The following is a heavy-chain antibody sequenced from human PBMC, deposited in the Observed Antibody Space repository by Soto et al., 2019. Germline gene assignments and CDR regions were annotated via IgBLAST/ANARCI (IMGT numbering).Heavy chain of an antibody. CDR1: GFSLTTDAVG. CDR3: AHVYWVAAGIRYYFDY. CDR2: IYWDDEK. J-gene: IGHJ4*02. Sequence: QITLKESGPTLVKPTQTLTLTCTFSGFSLTTDAVGVGWIRQPPGKALEWLALIYWDDEKRYSPGQKSRLTITKDASRNQVVLTLPNMDPADTATYYCAHVYWVAAGIRYYFDYWGQGTLVTVSS. D-gene: IGHD1-1*01. V-gene: IGHV2-5*02.